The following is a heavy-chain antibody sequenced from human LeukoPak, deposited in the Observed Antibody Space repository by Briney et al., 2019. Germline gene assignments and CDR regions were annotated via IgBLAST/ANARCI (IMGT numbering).Heavy chain of an antibody. V-gene: IGHV5-51*01. D-gene: IGHD5-24*01. CDR1: GYIFTSYW. CDR2: IYPGDSDT. CDR3: ARLNGYHFDY. Sequence: GASLQISCKGSGYIFTSYWIGWVRQLPGKGLEWMGIIYPGDSDTRYSPSFQGQVTISADKSISTAYLQWSSLKASDTAMYYCARLNGYHFDYWGQGTLVTVSS. J-gene: IGHJ4*02.